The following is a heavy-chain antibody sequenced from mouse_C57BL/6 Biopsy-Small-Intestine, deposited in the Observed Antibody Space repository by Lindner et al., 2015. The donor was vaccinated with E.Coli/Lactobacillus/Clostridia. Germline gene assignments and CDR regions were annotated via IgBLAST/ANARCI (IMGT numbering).Heavy chain of an antibody. Sequence: VQLQESGAELVKPGASVKISCKASGYAFSSYWMNWVKQRPGKGLEWIGQIYPGDGDTNYNGKFKGKATQTADKSSSTAYMQLSSLTSEDSAVYFCARAARATYFDYWGQGTTLTVSS. CDR2: IYPGDGDT. J-gene: IGHJ2*01. V-gene: IGHV1-80*01. D-gene: IGHD3-1*01. CDR3: ARAARATYFDY. CDR1: GYAFSSYW.